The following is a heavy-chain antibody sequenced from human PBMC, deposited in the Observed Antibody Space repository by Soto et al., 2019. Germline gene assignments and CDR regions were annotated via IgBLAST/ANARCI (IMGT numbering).Heavy chain of an antibody. D-gene: IGHD1-1*01. CDR3: ARESAGKTLYGMDV. V-gene: IGHV1-46*01. J-gene: IGHJ6*02. Sequence: ASVNVSCKASGYTFTSYYMHWVRQAPGQGLELMGIINPSGGSTSYAQKFQGRVTMTRXXXXXXVXMXLXXXXSDXTAVYFCARESAGKTLYGMDVWGQGTTVTVS. CDR2: INPSGGST. CDR1: GYTFTSYY.